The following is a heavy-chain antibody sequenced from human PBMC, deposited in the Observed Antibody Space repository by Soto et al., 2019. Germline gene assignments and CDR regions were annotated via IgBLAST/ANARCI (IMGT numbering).Heavy chain of an antibody. D-gene: IGHD3-22*01. J-gene: IGHJ6*02. Sequence: SETLSLTCTVSGGSISSGDYYWSWIRQPPGKGLEWIGYIYYSGSTYYNPSLKSRVTISVDTSKNQFSLKLSSVTAADTAVYYCARHYYDSSGYPGGYYGMDVWGQGTTVTVSS. CDR2: IYYSGST. CDR3: ARHYYDSSGYPGGYYGMDV. CDR1: GGSISSGDYY. V-gene: IGHV4-30-4*01.